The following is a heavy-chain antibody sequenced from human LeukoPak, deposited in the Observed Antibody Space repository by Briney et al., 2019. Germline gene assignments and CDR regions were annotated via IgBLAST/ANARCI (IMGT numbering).Heavy chain of an antibody. CDR1: GFTFSSYG. V-gene: IGHV3-23*01. Sequence: PGGSLRLSCAASGFTFSSYGMHWVRQAPGRGLEWVSSVDGGGGGTYYADSVKGRFTISRDNSKDTLYLQMNSLRAEDTAVYYCAKEAVRKFDFDYWGQGTLVTVSS. CDR2: VDGGGGGT. J-gene: IGHJ4*02. CDR3: AKEAVRKFDFDY. D-gene: IGHD1-14*01.